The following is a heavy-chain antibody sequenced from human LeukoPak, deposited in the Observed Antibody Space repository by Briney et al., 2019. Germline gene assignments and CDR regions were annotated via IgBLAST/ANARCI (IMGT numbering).Heavy chain of an antibody. CDR2: IYGDDNT. CDR3: ARSGRGSSTDYLDS. CDR1: GFTFSTYN. D-gene: IGHD2-2*01. Sequence: GGSLRLSCAASGFTFSTYNMNWVRQAPGKGLEGASLIYGDDNTRYADSVKGRFTISRDNSKNTLYLQMNSLRPDDTAVYYCARSGRGSSTDYLDSWGQGTLVTVSS. J-gene: IGHJ4*02. V-gene: IGHV3-53*05.